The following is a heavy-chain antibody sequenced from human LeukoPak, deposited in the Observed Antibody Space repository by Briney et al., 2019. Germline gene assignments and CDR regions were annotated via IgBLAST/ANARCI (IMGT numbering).Heavy chain of an antibody. CDR2: ISGSGGST. D-gene: IGHD3-16*01. V-gene: IGHV3-23*01. CDR1: GFPFSTHS. Sequence: GGSLRLSCAASGFPFSTHSLNWVRQAPGKGLEWVSAISGSGGSTYYADSVKGRFTISRDNSKNTLYLQMNSLRAEDTAVYYCARGHYGMDVWGQGTTVTVSS. CDR3: ARGHYGMDV. J-gene: IGHJ6*02.